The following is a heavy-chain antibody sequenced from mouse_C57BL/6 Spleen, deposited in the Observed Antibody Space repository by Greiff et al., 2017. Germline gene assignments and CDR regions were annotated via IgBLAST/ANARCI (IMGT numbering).Heavy chain of an antibody. Sequence: EVKLVESGGGLVKPGGSLKLSCAASGFTFSSYTMSWVRQTPEKRLEWVATISGGGGNTYYPDSVKGRFTISRDNAKNTLYLQMSSLRSEDTALYYCASPYYGSSYAWFAYWGQGTLVTVSA. D-gene: IGHD1-1*01. CDR2: ISGGGGNT. V-gene: IGHV5-9*01. J-gene: IGHJ3*01. CDR3: ASPYYGSSYAWFAY. CDR1: GFTFSSYT.